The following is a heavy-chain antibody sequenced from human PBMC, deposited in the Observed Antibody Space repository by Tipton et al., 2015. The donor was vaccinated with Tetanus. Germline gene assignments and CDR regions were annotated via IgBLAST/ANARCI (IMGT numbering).Heavy chain of an antibody. Sequence: LRLSCAASGFTFSTYGMSWVRQPPGKGLESIGYIYYSGSTYYNPSLKSRVTISVDTSKNQFSLRLSSVTAADTAVYYCARDHGITWGGMGYYYGMDVWGQGTTVTVSS. D-gene: IGHD3-16*01. V-gene: IGHV4-30-4*01. CDR2: IYYSGST. CDR1: GFTFSTYG. CDR3: ARDHGITWGGMGYYYGMDV. J-gene: IGHJ6*02.